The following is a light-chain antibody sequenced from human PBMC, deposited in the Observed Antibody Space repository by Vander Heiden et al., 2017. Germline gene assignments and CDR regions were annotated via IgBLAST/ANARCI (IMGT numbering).Light chain of an antibody. Sequence: IVVTQSPRTLSLSPGERATLSCRASQSVSSSYLAWYQQKPGQAPRLLIYGASTRATGIPDRFSGSGSGTDFTLTISRLEPEDFAVYYCQQYGSSPTFGQGTKLEIK. CDR3: QQYGSSPT. CDR2: GAS. J-gene: IGKJ2*01. V-gene: IGKV3-20*01. CDR1: QSVSSSY.